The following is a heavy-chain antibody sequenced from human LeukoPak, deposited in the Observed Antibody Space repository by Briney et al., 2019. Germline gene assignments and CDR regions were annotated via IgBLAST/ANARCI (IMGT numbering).Heavy chain of an antibody. CDR1: GGSISSSNW. CDR3: ARDAPLGSGWGADY. D-gene: IGHD6-19*01. CDR2: IYHSGST. V-gene: IGHV4-4*02. J-gene: IGHJ4*02. Sequence: SETLSLTCAVSGGSISSSNWWSWVRQPPGKGLEWIGEIYHSGSTNYNPSLKSRVTISVDKSKNQFSLKLSSVTAADTAVYYCARDAPLGSGWGADYWGQGTLVTVSS.